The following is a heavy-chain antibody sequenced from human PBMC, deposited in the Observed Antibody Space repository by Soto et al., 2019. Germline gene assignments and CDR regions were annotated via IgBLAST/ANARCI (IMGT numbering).Heavy chain of an antibody. Sequence: EVQLVESGGGLVQPGGSLRLSCAASGFTFSSYWMHGVRQAPGKGLVWVSRINSDGSSTSYADSVKGRFTISRDNAKNTLYLQMNSLRAEDTAVYYCARGPLLWFGELSGPSYYGMDVRGQGTTVTVSS. V-gene: IGHV3-74*01. CDR2: INSDGSST. CDR1: GFTFSSYW. J-gene: IGHJ6*02. CDR3: ARGPLLWFGELSGPSYYGMDV. D-gene: IGHD3-10*01.